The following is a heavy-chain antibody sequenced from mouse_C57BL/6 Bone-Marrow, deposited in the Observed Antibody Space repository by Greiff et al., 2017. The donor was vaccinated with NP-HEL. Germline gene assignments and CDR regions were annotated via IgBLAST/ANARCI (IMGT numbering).Heavy chain of an antibody. CDR3: TTGGLYGNLYFDY. V-gene: IGHV14-1*01. Sequence: VHVKQSGAELVRPGASVKLSCTASGFNIKDYYMHWVKQRPEQGLEWIGRIDPEDGDTEYAPKFPGKATMTADTSSNTAYLQLSSLTSEDTAVYYCTTGGLYGNLYFDYWGQGTTLTVSS. D-gene: IGHD2-1*01. CDR1: GFNIKDYY. CDR2: IDPEDGDT. J-gene: IGHJ2*01.